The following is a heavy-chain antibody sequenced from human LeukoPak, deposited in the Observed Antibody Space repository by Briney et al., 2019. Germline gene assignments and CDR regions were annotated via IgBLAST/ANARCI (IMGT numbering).Heavy chain of an antibody. J-gene: IGHJ4*02. CDR2: XXXSGST. D-gene: IGHD3-9*01. CDR3: AREARVTYDILTGYFDY. Sequence: SETLSLTCTVSGGSISSYYWSWIRQPPGKGXXXXXXXXXSGSTNYNPSLKSRVTISVDTSKNQFSLKLSSVTAADTAVYYCAREARVTYDILTGYFDYWGQGTLVTVSS. V-gene: IGHV4-59*01. CDR1: GGSISSYY.